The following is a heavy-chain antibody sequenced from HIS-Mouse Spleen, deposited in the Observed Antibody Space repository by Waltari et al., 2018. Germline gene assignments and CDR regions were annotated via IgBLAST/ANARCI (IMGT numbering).Heavy chain of an antibody. CDR1: GYTVTGYY. CDR2: INPNSGGT. J-gene: IGHJ4*02. Sequence: QVQLVQSGAEVKKPGASVKVSCKASGYTVTGYYMHWVRQAPGQGLEWMGCINPNSGGTNNAQKFQGRVTMTRDTSISTAYMELSRLRSDDTAVYYCARDTDYWGQGTLVTVSS. V-gene: IGHV1-2*02. CDR3: ARDTDY.